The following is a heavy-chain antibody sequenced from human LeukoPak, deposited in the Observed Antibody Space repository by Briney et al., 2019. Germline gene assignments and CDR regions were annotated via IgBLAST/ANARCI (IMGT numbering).Heavy chain of an antibody. CDR3: AKDSCSSTSCRGYFDY. CDR2: ISGSGGST. V-gene: IGHV3-23*01. D-gene: IGHD2-2*01. Sequence: GGSLRLSCVASGFTFTRNWMNWVRQAPGKGLEWVSAISGSGGSTYYADSVKGRFTISRDNSKNTLYLQMNSLRAEDTAVYYCAKDSCSSTSCRGYFDYWGQGTLVTVSS. CDR1: GFTFTRNW. J-gene: IGHJ4*02.